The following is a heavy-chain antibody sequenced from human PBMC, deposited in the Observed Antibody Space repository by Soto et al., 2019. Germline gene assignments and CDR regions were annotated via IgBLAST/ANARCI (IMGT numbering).Heavy chain of an antibody. Sequence: EVQLVESGGGLVQPGGSLKLSCAASGFTFSGSAMHWVRQASGKGLEWVGRIRSKANSYATAYAASVKGRVTISRDDSKNTAYLQMNSLKTEDTAVYYCTMTTVTTWGYWGQGTLVTVSS. CDR3: TMTTVTTWGY. J-gene: IGHJ4*02. D-gene: IGHD4-17*01. CDR2: IRSKANSYAT. V-gene: IGHV3-73*01. CDR1: GFTFSGSA.